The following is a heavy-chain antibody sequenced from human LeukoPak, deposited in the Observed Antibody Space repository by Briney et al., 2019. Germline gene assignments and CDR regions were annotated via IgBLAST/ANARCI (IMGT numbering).Heavy chain of an antibody. Sequence: GGTLRLSCAASGFTFSRNGMTWVRQAPGKGLEWVSAISGSGGRPYYADSVKGRFTISRDNSKNTLYLQMNSLRAEDTAVYCCAKEGFGSGEGYWGQGTLVTVSS. CDR3: AKEGFGSGEGY. CDR2: ISGSGGRP. J-gene: IGHJ4*02. D-gene: IGHD3-10*01. V-gene: IGHV3-23*01. CDR1: GFTFSRNG.